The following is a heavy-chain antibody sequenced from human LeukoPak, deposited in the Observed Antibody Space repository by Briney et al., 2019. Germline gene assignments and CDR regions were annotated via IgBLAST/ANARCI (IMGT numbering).Heavy chain of an antibody. V-gene: IGHV3-74*01. J-gene: IGHJ4*02. D-gene: IGHD2-15*01. CDR1: GFTLSTHS. CDR3: AKVLGGLWPGIDY. Sequence: GGSLRLSCTASGFTLSTHSMHWVRQAPGKGPVWVSRINSDGSSTRYADSVTGRFTISRDNAKNTVNLQMNSLRAEDTAVYYCAKVLGGLWPGIDYWGQGTVVTVSS. CDR2: INSDGSST.